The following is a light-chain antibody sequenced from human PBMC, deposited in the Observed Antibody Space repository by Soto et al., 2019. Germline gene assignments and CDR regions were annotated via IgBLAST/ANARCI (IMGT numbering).Light chain of an antibody. V-gene: IGKV3-20*01. Sequence: FVLTQSPGTLSLSPGERATLSCRASQSISTYLAWYQQKPGQAPRLPIYAASSGATGIPDRFSGSGSETDFTLTINRLEPEDFAVYYCQYYGNSRITFGQGTRLEI. CDR2: AAS. J-gene: IGKJ5*01. CDR3: QYYGNSRIT. CDR1: QSISTY.